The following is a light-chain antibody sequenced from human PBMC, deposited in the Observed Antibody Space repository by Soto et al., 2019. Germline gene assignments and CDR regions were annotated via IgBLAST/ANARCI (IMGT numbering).Light chain of an antibody. CDR1: ESISRY. CDR3: QQYNSYSYT. J-gene: IGKJ5*01. V-gene: IGKV1-5*03. Sequence: IQMTQSPSNLPASVGDSVTISCRASESISRYLAWYQQKPGKAPNLLIYKASSLQSGVPSRFTGSGSGTEFTLTISSLQPDDFATYYCQQYNSYSYTFGHGTRLEI. CDR2: KAS.